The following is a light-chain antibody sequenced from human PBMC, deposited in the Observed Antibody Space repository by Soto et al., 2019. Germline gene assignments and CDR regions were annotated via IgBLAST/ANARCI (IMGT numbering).Light chain of an antibody. CDR2: LGS. CDR3: MQALRTQWT. Sequence: DIVMTQSPLSLPVTPGEPASISCRSSQSLLHNNGYNYLDWYLQKPGQSPQLLIYLGSNRASGVPGRFSGSGSGTDFTLKISRVEAEDVGVYYCMQALRTQWTFGQGTMVDI. V-gene: IGKV2-28*01. CDR1: QSLLHNNGYNY. J-gene: IGKJ1*01.